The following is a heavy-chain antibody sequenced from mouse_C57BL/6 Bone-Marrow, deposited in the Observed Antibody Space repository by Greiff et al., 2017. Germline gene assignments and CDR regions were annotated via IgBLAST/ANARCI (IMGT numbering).Heavy chain of an antibody. D-gene: IGHD1-1*01. V-gene: IGHV1-15*01. J-gene: IGHJ3*01. CDR1: GYTFTDYE. CDR2: IDPETGGT. Sequence: VQLVESGAELVRPGASVTLSCKASGYTFTDYEMHWVKQTPVHGLEWIGAIDPETGGTAYNQKFKGKAILTADKSSSTAYMELRSLTSEDSAVYYCTRMGILLWGQGTLVTVSA. CDR3: TRMGILL.